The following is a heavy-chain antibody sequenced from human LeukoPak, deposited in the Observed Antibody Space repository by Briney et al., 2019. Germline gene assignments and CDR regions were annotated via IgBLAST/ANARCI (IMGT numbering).Heavy chain of an antibody. CDR1: GFTFSIYA. V-gene: IGHV3-23*01. CDR3: AKEGYDILTGYRTNWFDP. J-gene: IGHJ5*02. CDR2: FTNHHTT. D-gene: IGHD3-9*01. Sequence: GGSLRLSCEASGFTFSIYAMTWVRQAPGKGLEWVSTFTNHHTTYYTDSVKGRFTISRDNSKDTLYLQMDSVRPEDTAVYYCAKEGYDILTGYRTNWFDPWGQGTLVTVSS.